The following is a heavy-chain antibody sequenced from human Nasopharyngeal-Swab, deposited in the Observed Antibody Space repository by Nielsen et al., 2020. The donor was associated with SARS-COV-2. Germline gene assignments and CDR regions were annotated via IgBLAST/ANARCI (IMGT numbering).Heavy chain of an antibody. CDR2: IWHDGSKK. CDR1: GFTFTTSV. CDR3: ARFRGTINSSDY. V-gene: IGHV3-33*01. J-gene: IGHJ4*02. Sequence: GGSLRLSCSASGFTFTTSVMHWVRQAPGKGLEWLAMIWHDGSKKYYADSVEGRFTISRDNSNSTLYLQMNSLQPDDTAIYYCARFRGTINSSDYWGQGTMVIVSS. D-gene: IGHD1-26*01.